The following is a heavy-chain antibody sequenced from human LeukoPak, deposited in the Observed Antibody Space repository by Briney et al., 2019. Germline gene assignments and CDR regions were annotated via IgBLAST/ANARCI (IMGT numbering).Heavy chain of an antibody. CDR2: INHSGST. V-gene: IGHV4-34*01. D-gene: IGHD2-15*01. CDR1: GGSISSYY. CDR3: ARRYCSGGSCYSSWFDP. J-gene: IGHJ5*02. Sequence: SKTLSLTCTVSGGSISSYYWSWIRQPPGKGLEWIGEINHSGSTNYNPSLKSRVTISVDTSKNQFSLKLSSVTAADTAVYYCARRYCSGGSCYSSWFDPWGQGTLVTVSS.